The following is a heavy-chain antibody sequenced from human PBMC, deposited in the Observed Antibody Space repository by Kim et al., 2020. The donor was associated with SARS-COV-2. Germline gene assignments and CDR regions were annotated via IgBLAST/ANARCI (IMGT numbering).Heavy chain of an antibody. J-gene: IGHJ6*02. D-gene: IGHD6-19*01. Sequence: PGGSLRLSCAASGFTFSSYGMHWVRQAPGKGLEWVAVIWYDGSNKYYADSVKGRFTISRDNSKNTLYLQMNSLRAEDTAVYYCAKDLSAYSSGWYYYYGMDVWGQGTTVTVSS. CDR1: GFTFSSYG. V-gene: IGHV3-33*06. CDR3: AKDLSAYSSGWYYYYGMDV. CDR2: IWYDGSNK.